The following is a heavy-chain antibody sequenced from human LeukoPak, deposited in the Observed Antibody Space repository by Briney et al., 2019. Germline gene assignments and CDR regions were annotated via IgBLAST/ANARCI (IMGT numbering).Heavy chain of an antibody. D-gene: IGHD1-7*01. Sequence: SQTLSLTCAISGDSVSSNSAAWNWIRQSPSRGLEWLGRTYYRSKWYNDYTVSVKSRITINPDTSKNQFSLQLNSVTPEDTAVYYCAREDNWNYGFTPSAFDIWGQGTMVTVSS. CDR1: GDSVSSNSAA. V-gene: IGHV6-1*01. CDR3: AREDNWNYGFTPSAFDI. J-gene: IGHJ3*02. CDR2: TYYRSKWYN.